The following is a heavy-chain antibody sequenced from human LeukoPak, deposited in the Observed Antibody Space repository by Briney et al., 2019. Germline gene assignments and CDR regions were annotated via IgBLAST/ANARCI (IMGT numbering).Heavy chain of an antibody. D-gene: IGHD2-2*01. V-gene: IGHV1-69*13. J-gene: IGHJ3*02. Sequence: SVKVSCKASGGTYSSYAISWVRQAPGQGLEWMGGIIPIFGTANYAQKFQGRVTITADESTSTAYMELSSLRSEDTAVYYCARDRGDIVVVRGAFDIWGQGTMVTVSS. CDR3: ARDRGDIVVVRGAFDI. CDR1: GGTYSSYA. CDR2: IIPIFGTA.